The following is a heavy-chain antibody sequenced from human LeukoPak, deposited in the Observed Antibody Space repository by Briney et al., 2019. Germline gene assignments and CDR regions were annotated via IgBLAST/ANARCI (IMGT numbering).Heavy chain of an antibody. CDR3: AREVSTLFDY. J-gene: IGHJ4*02. CDR2: ISAYTGNT. V-gene: IGHV1-18*01. D-gene: IGHD5/OR15-5a*01. CDR1: GYTFTSYG. Sequence: ASVKVSCKASGYTFTSYGISWVRQAPGEGLEWMGWISAYTGNTNYAQKLQGRVTMTIDTSTSTAYMELRSLRSDDTAVYYCAREVSTLFDYWGQGTLVTVSS.